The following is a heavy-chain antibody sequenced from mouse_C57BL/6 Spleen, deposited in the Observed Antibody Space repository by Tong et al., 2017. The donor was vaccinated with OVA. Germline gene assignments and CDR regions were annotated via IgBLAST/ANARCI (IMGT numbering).Heavy chain of an antibody. D-gene: IGHD2-5*01. V-gene: IGHV1-54*01. CDR3: ARYYSKGYFDV. Sequence: VQLQESGAELVRPGTSVKVSCKASGYAFTNYLIEWVKQRPGQGLEWIGVINPGSGGTNYNEKFKGKATLTADKSSSTAYMQLSSLTSEDSAVYFCARYYSKGYFDVWGTGTTVTVSS. CDR1: GYAFTNYL. CDR2: INPGSGGT. J-gene: IGHJ1*03.